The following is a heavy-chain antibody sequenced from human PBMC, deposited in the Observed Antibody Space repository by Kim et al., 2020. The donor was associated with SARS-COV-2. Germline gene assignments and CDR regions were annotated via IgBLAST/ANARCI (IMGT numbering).Heavy chain of an antibody. CDR3: AKDLLYSGGVGDY. CDR2: IWYDGSNK. D-gene: IGHD1-26*01. CDR1: GFTFSSYG. Sequence: GGSLRLSCAASGFTFSSYGMHWVRQAPGKGLEWVAVIWYDGSNKYYADSVKGRFTISRDNSKNTLYLQMNSLRAEDTAVYYCAKDLLYSGGVGDYWGQGTLVTVSS. V-gene: IGHV3-33*06. J-gene: IGHJ4*02.